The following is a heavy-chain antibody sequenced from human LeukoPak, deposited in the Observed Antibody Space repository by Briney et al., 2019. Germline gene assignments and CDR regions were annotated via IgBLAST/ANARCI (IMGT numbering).Heavy chain of an antibody. J-gene: IGHJ4*02. V-gene: IGHV3-33*08. CDR2: IWYDGSNK. Sequence: GGSLRLSCAASGFSFSSYAMSWVRQAPGKGLEWVAVIWYDGSNKYYADSVKGRFTISRDNSKNTLYLQMNSLRAEDTAVYYCARERSGYQSLDYWGQGTLVTVSS. CDR1: GFSFSSYA. CDR3: ARERSGYQSLDY. D-gene: IGHD3-3*01.